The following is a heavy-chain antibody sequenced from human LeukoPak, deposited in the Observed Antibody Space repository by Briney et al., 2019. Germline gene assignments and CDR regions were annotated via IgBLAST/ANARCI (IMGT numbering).Heavy chain of an antibody. D-gene: IGHD6-13*01. J-gene: IGHJ4*02. CDR2: IKQDGSEK. CDR1: GFSVSGYW. V-gene: IGHV3-7*01. CDR3: ASEWQGGIAAAGTRIEGDY. Sequence: GGSLRLSCAVSGFSVSGYWMTWVRQAPGKGLEWVANIKQDGSEKNYVDSVKGRFTISRDNAENSLFLQMNSLRVEDTAVYYCASEWQGGIAAAGTRIEGDYWGQGTLVAVSS.